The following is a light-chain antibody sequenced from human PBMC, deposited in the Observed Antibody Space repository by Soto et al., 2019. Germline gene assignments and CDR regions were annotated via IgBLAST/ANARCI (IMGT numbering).Light chain of an antibody. V-gene: IGKV3-15*01. CDR3: QQYGSSPHT. Sequence: EIVMTQSPATLSVSPGERATLSCRASQSVSGNLAWYQQKPGQAPRLLIYGASTRATGIPARFSGSGSGTEFTLTISRLEPEDFAVYYCQQYGSSPHTFSQGTKLEIK. CDR1: QSVSGN. J-gene: IGKJ2*01. CDR2: GAS.